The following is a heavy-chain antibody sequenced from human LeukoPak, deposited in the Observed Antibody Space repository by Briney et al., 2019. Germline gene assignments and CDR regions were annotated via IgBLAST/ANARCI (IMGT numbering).Heavy chain of an antibody. CDR2: IVPIFGTA. J-gene: IGHJ4*02. Sequence: SVKVSCKASGGTFSSYAISWVRQAPGQGLEWMGGIVPIFGTANYAQKFQGRVTITTDESTSTAYMELSSLRSEDTAVYYCAILGQRGYSYGFHYWGQGTLVTVSS. CDR3: AILGQRGYSYGFHY. V-gene: IGHV1-69*05. CDR1: GGTFSSYA. D-gene: IGHD5-18*01.